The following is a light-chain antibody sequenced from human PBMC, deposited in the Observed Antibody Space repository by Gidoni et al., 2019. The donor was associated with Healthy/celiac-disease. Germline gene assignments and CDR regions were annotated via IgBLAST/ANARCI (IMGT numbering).Light chain of an antibody. Sequence: PITPSPSTLSASVVDRVTITCRASQSISSWLAWYQQKPGKAPKLLIYDASSLESGVPSRCSGSGSGKECTITISSLQPDEVATYYCQQYNSYWTFXXXTKVEIK. CDR3: QQYNSYWT. CDR1: QSISSW. J-gene: IGKJ1*01. CDR2: DAS. V-gene: IGKV1-5*01.